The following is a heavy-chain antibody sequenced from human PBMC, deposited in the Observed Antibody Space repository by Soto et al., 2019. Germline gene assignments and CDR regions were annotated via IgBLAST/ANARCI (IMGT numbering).Heavy chain of an antibody. Sequence: EVQLLESGGGLVQPGGSLRLSCAASGFTFSSYAMSWVRQAPGKGLEWVSAISGSGGSTDYADSVKGRFTISRDNSKNPLYLQMNSLRAEDTAVYYCAKSSCGYQTSWAFDIWGQGKMVTVSS. J-gene: IGHJ3*02. D-gene: IGHD3-22*01. V-gene: IGHV3-23*01. CDR2: ISGSGGST. CDR1: GFTFSSYA. CDR3: AKSSCGYQTSWAFDI.